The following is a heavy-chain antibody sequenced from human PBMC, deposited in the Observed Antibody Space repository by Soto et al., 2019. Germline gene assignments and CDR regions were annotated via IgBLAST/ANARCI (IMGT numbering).Heavy chain of an antibody. CDR2: TSYDGSNN. Sequence: QVQLVESGGGVVQPGTSLRLSCVGSGFTFRSYVIHWVRQAPGKGLEWVALTSYDGSNNFYGDSVNGRFTISRHNSRNTVELPMDSLRFEDTALYSCAQWGTTGGLDVWGQGTLVSVPS. CDR1: GFTFRSYV. V-gene: IGHV3-33*05. CDR3: AQWGTTGGLDV. J-gene: IGHJ4*02. D-gene: IGHD3-16*01.